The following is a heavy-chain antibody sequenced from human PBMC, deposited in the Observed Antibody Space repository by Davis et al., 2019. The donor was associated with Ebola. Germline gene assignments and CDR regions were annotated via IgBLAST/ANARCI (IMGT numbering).Heavy chain of an antibody. CDR1: GFSLSTSGVS. CDR2: IYWDDDK. Sequence: SGPTLVKPTQTLTLTCTFSGFSLSTSGVSVGWIRQPPGKALEWLAIIYWDDDKRYSPSLNSRLTITKDTSKNKVVITKTKMDPVDTATYYCAHRPVQGAFDIWGQGTMVTVSS. J-gene: IGHJ3*02. V-gene: IGHV2-5*02. CDR3: AHRPVQGAFDI. D-gene: IGHD1-1*01.